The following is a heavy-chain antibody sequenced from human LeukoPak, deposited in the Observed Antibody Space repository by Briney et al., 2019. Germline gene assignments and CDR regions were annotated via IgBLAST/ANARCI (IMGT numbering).Heavy chain of an antibody. D-gene: IGHD3-3*01. CDR3: AREDPYYDFWSGYSNWFDP. Sequence: AGGSLRLSCAASGFTFSSYSMNWVRQAPGKGLEWVSSISSSSSYIYYADSVKGRFTISRDNAKNSLYLQMNSLRAEDTAVYYCAREDPYYDFWSGYSNWFDPWGQGTLVTVSS. V-gene: IGHV3-21*01. CDR2: ISSSSSYI. CDR1: GFTFSSYS. J-gene: IGHJ5*02.